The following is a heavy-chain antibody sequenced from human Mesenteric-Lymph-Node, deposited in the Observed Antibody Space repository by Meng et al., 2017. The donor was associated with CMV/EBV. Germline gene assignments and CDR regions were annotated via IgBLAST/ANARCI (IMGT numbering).Heavy chain of an antibody. D-gene: IGHD2-2*01. CDR2: IYYSGST. V-gene: IGHV4-39*07. Sequence: SETLSLTCTVSGGSISSSSYYWGWIRQPPGKGLEWIGSIYYSGSTYYNPSLKSRVTISVDTSKNQFSLKLSSVTAADTAVYYCARDHRSSTGRFDPWGQGTLVTSPQ. J-gene: IGHJ5*02. CDR3: ARDHRSSTGRFDP. CDR1: GGSISSSSYY.